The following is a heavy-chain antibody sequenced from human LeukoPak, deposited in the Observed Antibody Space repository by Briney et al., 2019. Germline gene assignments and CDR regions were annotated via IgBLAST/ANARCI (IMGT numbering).Heavy chain of an antibody. V-gene: IGHV3-30*18. CDR3: AKSKPPREYCSATSCFAGFGAFDI. Sequence: GGSLGLSCAASGFTFSDYGMNWVRQAPGKGLEWVAITSYDESEKYYVDSVKGRFTISRDNSKNTLYLQMNSLRTEDTAVYYCAKSKPPREYCSATSCFAGFGAFDIWGQGTMVTVSS. CDR2: TSYDESEK. D-gene: IGHD2-2*01. CDR1: GFTFSDYG. J-gene: IGHJ3*02.